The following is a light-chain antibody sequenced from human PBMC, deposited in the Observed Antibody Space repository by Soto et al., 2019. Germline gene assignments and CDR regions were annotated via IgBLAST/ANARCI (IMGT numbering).Light chain of an antibody. V-gene: IGLV2-14*01. Sequence: QSVLTQPVSVSGSPGQSITISCTGTSSDVGGYNYVSWYQQHPGKAPKLMIYDVSNRPSGVSNRFSGSKSGNTASLTISGLQAEDEADYYCSSYTSSNTVVFGGGTKLTVL. CDR1: SSDVGGYNY. J-gene: IGLJ2*01. CDR2: DVS. CDR3: SSYTSSNTVV.